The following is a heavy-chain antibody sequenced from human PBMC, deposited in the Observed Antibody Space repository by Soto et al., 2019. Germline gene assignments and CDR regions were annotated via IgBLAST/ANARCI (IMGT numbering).Heavy chain of an antibody. J-gene: IGHJ6*02. CDR2: ISGYNGNT. Sequence: QVQLVQSGAEVKKPGASVTVSCKTSGYTFSNYGINWVRQAPGQGLEWMGWISGYNGNTNYAQTVQGRVTMTTDTSTVTVYMELRRLKSDDTAIYYCSRFIMVGGWFDPNYYHGMDVWGQGNTVTVSS. V-gene: IGHV1-18*01. CDR3: SRFIMVGGWFDPNYYHGMDV. D-gene: IGHD6-19*01. CDR1: GYTFSNYG.